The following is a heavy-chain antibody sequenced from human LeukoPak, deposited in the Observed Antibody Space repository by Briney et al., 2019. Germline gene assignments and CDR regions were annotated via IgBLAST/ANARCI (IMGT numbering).Heavy chain of an antibody. Sequence: PGGSLRLSCAASGFTFSSYAMSWVRQAPGKGLEWVSAISGSGGSTYYADSVEGRFTISGDNSKDTLYMQMNRLRAEDTAVYYCANSYYYDSSGYYEGTGFDYWGQGTLVTVSS. CDR2: ISGSGGST. CDR3: ANSYYYDSSGYYEGTGFDY. V-gene: IGHV3-23*01. J-gene: IGHJ4*02. CDR1: GFTFSSYA. D-gene: IGHD3-22*01.